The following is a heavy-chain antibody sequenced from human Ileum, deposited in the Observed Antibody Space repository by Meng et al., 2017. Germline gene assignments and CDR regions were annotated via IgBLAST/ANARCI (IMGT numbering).Heavy chain of an antibody. CDR2: ISTSGSNT. CDR3: ANFDWNDGKTCD. V-gene: IGHV3-23*05. Sequence: GESLKISCAASGFTFSSYAMSWVRQVPGKGLEWVSAISTSGSNTYYADSFRGRFTISRDNSKNTLFLQMNSLRVDDTAVYYCANFDWNDGKTCDWGQGTQVTVSS. CDR1: GFTFSSYA. D-gene: IGHD1-1*01. J-gene: IGHJ4*02.